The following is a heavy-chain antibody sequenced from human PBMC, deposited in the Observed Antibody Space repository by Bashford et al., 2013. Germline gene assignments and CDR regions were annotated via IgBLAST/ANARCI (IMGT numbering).Heavy chain of an antibody. CDR2: INPNSGGT. J-gene: IGHJ4*02. CDR1: GYTFTDYY. CDR3: ATFAKGRYGGNSEFDY. D-gene: IGHD4-23*01. Sequence: ASVKVSCKASGYTFTDYYMHWVRQAPGQGLEWMGWINPNSGGTDYAQKFQGRVTMTRDTSISTAYMELSRLRSDDTAVYYCATFAKGRYGGNSEFDYWGQGIPGHRLL. V-gene: IGHV1-2*02.